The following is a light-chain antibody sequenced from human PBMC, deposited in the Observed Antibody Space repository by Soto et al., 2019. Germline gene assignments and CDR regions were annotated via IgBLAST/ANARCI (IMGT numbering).Light chain of an antibody. CDR1: SGSVSTNYY. V-gene: IGLV8-61*01. CDR3: VLYITGGTWV. J-gene: IGLJ3*02. CDR2: HTN. Sequence: QAVVTQEPSFSVSPGGTVTLTCGLNSGSVSTNYYPAWYQQTPGQAPRALIYHTNTRSSGVPDRFSGSILGNKAALTISGAQADDESDYYCVLYITGGTWVFGGGTKVTV.